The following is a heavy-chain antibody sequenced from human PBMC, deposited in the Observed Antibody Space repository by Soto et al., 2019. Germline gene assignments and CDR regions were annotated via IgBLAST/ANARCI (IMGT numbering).Heavy chain of an antibody. CDR3: ARAIRDQLLSDN. CDR2: MNPNSANT. D-gene: IGHD1-26*01. CDR1: GYTFSIYD. J-gene: IGHJ4*02. V-gene: IGHV1-8*01. Sequence: ASVKVSCKASGYTFSIYDISWVRQATGQGLEWMGWMNPNSANTGYAQKFQGRVTLTRDTSMTTAYMELSSLVSEDTAVYYCARAIRDQLLSDNWGQGTPVTV.